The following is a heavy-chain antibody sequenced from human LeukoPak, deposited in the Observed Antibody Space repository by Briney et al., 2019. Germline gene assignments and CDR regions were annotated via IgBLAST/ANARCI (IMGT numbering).Heavy chain of an antibody. Sequence: SETLSLTCTGSGGSIRSTNYYWGWIRQPPGKGLEWIGNIYYSGSTYYNESLESRVTISIDTSKNQFSLKLNSVTAADTAMYYCAKSGGYGLIDYWGQGTLVTVSS. D-gene: IGHD1-26*01. V-gene: IGHV4-39*01. J-gene: IGHJ4*02. CDR3: AKSGGYGLIDY. CDR1: GGSIRSTNYY. CDR2: IYYSGST.